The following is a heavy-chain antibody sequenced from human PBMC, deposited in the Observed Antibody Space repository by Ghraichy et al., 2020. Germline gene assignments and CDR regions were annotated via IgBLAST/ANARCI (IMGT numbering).Heavy chain of an antibody. CDR3: ARATKAGIAAAGTSFQH. Sequence: GGSLRLSCAASGFTFSSYAMHWVRQAPGKGLEWVAVISYDGSNKYYADSVKGRFTISRDNSKNTLYLQMNSLRAEDTAVYYCARATKAGIAAAGTSFQHWGQGTLVTVSS. D-gene: IGHD6-13*01. CDR2: ISYDGSNK. V-gene: IGHV3-30*04. J-gene: IGHJ1*01. CDR1: GFTFSSYA.